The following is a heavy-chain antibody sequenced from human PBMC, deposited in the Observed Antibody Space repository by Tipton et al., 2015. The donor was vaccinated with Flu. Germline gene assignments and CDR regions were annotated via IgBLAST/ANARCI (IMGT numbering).Heavy chain of an antibody. CDR2: IHRSGST. CDR3: ARRDHSNYVSEPKNWFDP. Sequence: TLSLTCTVSGGSLSSYYWGWIRQPPGKGLEWIATIHRSGSTKYNPSLKSRVTISVDTSKNQFSLEMRSVTAADMAVYYCARRDHSNYVSEPKNWFDPWGQGILVTVSS. CDR1: GGSLSSYY. V-gene: IGHV4-59*08. D-gene: IGHD4-11*01. J-gene: IGHJ5*02.